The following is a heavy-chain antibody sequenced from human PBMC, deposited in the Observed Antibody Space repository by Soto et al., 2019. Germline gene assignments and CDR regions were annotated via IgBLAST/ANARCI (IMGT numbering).Heavy chain of an antibody. Sequence: GSLRLSCAASGFTFSSYAMSWVRQAPGKGLEWVSAISGSGGSTYYADSVKGRFTISRDNSTNTLYLQMNSLRAEDTAVYYCAKASDYGDYAARFDPWGQGTLVTVSS. V-gene: IGHV3-23*01. CDR1: GFTFSSYA. D-gene: IGHD4-17*01. CDR3: AKASDYGDYAARFDP. CDR2: ISGSGGST. J-gene: IGHJ5*02.